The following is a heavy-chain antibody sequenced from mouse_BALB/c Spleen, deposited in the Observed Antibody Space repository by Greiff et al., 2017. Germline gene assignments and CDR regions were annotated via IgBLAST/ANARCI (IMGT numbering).Heavy chain of an antibody. CDR1: GYTFTSYW. J-gene: IGHJ4*01. CDR2: IAPGSGST. D-gene: IGHD2-1*01. CDR3: ARDGNYPYAMDY. Sequence: DLVKPGASVKLSCKASGYTFTSYWINWIKQRTGQGLEWIGRIAPGSGSTYYNEMFKGKATLTVDTSSSTAYIQLSSLSSEDSAVYFCARDGNYPYAMDYWGQGTSVTVSS. V-gene: IGHV1S41*01.